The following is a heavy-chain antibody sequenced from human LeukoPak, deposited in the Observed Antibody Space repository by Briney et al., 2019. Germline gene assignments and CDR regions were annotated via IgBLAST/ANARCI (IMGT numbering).Heavy chain of an antibody. CDR2: INPSGGST. V-gene: IGHV1-46*01. CDR1: GYTFTSYY. J-gene: IGHJ4*02. CDR3: ARASGYSYGSDVDFDY. Sequence: AASVKVSCKASGYTFTSYYMHWVRQAPGQGLEWMGIINPSGGSTSYAQKFQGRVTMTRDTSTSTVYLELSSLRSEDTAVYYCARASGYSYGSDVDFDYWGQGTLVTVSS. D-gene: IGHD5-18*01.